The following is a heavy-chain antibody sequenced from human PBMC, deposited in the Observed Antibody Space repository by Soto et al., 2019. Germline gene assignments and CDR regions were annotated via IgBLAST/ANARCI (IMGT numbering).Heavy chain of an antibody. J-gene: IGHJ4*02. CDR3: ARDVTAGVDY. CDR1: GYSFTSLD. CDR2: MQPSSGRT. D-gene: IGHD1-26*01. V-gene: IGHV1-8*01. Sequence: QVQLVQSGAEAREPGASVKGSCKASGYSFTSLDINWVRQTTGQGLEWMGWMQPSSGRTGYAQKFQGRVTMTRDTSINTAYMELSSLTSDDTAFYSCARDVTAGVDYWGQGTLVTVSS.